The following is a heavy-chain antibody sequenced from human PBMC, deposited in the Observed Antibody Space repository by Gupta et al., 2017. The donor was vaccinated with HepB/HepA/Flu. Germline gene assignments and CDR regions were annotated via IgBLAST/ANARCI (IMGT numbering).Heavy chain of an antibody. V-gene: IGHV4-34*01. D-gene: IGHD3-9*01. Sequence: QVQLKQWGAGLLKPSETLSLNCDVSSGSFSGYFWTWIRQAPGKGLEWIGEVNHSGQTNYNSALESRVTISVDTSKRQLSLKMTSVTAADTAVYFCARGIPYSLQYFASPPYYFDNWGQGTLGTVSS. J-gene: IGHJ4*02. CDR3: ARGIPYSLQYFASPPYYFDN. CDR1: SGSFSGYF. CDR2: VNHSGQT.